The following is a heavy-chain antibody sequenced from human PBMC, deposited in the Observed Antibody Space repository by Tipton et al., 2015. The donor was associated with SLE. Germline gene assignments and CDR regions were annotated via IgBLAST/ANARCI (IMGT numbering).Heavy chain of an antibody. V-gene: IGHV4-39*07. CDR2: IYYSGST. CDR3: ARRTGAIFGVVIYYYYYGMDV. Sequence: TLSLTCDVSGTSIRRYYWGWIRQPPGKGLEWIGSIYYSGSTYYNPSLKSRVAISVDTSKNQFSLKLSSVTAADTAVYYCARRTGAIFGVVIYYYYYGMDVWGQGTTVTVSS. CDR1: GTSIRRYY. J-gene: IGHJ6*02. D-gene: IGHD3-3*01.